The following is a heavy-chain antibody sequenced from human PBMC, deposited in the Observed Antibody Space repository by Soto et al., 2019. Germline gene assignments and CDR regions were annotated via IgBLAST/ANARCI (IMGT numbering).Heavy chain of an antibody. D-gene: IGHD3-3*01. V-gene: IGHV4-39*02. CDR2: IDYSGST. CDR3: ARVCMFDFWSGYYTLGFSGFDP. Sequence: SETLSLTCTVSGGSITTSSNYWGWIRQPPGKGLEWIGSIDYSGSTYYNPSLKSRVTISIDTSKNDFSLKLSSVTAADTAVYYCARVCMFDFWSGYYTLGFSGFDPWGQGTLVTVSS. CDR1: GGSITTSSNY. J-gene: IGHJ5*02.